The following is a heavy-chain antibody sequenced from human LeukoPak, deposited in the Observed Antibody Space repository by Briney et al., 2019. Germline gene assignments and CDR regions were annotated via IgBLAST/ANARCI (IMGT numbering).Heavy chain of an antibody. Sequence: GASVKVSCKASGFTFTSSAVQWVRQARGQRLEWIGWIVVGSGNTNYAQKFQERVTITRDMSTSTAYMELSSLRSEDTAVYYCAASSIAARPEYYFDYWGQGTLVTVSS. J-gene: IGHJ4*02. CDR1: GFTFTSSA. D-gene: IGHD6-6*01. CDR3: AASSIAARPEYYFDY. V-gene: IGHV1-58*01. CDR2: IVVGSGNT.